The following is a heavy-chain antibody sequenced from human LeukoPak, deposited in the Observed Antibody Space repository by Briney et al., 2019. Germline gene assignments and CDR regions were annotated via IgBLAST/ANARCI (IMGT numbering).Heavy chain of an antibody. CDR3: ARMYCYDKTQVNWFDP. Sequence: ASVKVSCKASGYTFTSYDINWVRQATGQGLEWMGWMNPNSGTTGYAQKFQGRVTMTRDTSISTAYMELSRLTSEDTAVYYCARMYCYDKTQVNWFDPWGQGTLVTVSS. CDR1: GYTFTSYD. V-gene: IGHV1-8*01. D-gene: IGHD3-22*01. J-gene: IGHJ5*02. CDR2: MNPNSGTT.